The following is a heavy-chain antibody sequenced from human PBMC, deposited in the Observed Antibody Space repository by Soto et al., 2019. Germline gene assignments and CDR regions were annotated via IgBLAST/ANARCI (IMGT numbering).Heavy chain of an antibody. J-gene: IGHJ4*02. Sequence: EVQLLESGGGLVQPGGSLRLSCAASGFTFSSYAMSWVRQAPGTGLEWVSAISGSGGSTYYADSVKGRFTISRDNSKNTLYLQMNSLRAEDTAVYYCAKDRAYYYDSSRLDYWGQGTLVTVSS. V-gene: IGHV3-23*01. CDR2: ISGSGGST. CDR3: AKDRAYYYDSSRLDY. D-gene: IGHD3-22*01. CDR1: GFTFSSYA.